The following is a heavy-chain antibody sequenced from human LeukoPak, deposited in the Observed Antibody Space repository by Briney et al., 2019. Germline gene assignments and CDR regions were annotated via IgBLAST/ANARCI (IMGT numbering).Heavy chain of an antibody. CDR2: IYPGDSDT. J-gene: IGHJ6*02. CDR3: ARRVRGSGSYYGWGMDV. D-gene: IGHD3-10*01. Sequence: KRGESLKISCKGSGYSFTSYWIGWVRPMPGKGLGGMGIIYPGDSDTRYSPSFQGQVTISADKSISTAYLQWSSLKASDTAMYYCARRVRGSGSYYGWGMDVWGQGTTVTVSS. CDR1: GYSFTSYW. V-gene: IGHV5-51*01.